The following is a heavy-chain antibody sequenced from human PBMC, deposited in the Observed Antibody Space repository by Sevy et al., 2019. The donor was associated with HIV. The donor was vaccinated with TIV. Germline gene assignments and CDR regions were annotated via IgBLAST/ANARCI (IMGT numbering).Heavy chain of an antibody. CDR2: INSDGTTT. D-gene: IGHD4-4*01. V-gene: IGHV3-74*01. CDR1: GFTFSSTW. Sequence: GGSLRLSCAASGFTFSSTWMHWVRQAPGKGLVWVAYINSDGTTTTYADSVKGRFTISRDNAKNTVRLQMDNLRAQDTAVYYCGRDTSYSTSNWGQGTLVTVSS. J-gene: IGHJ4*02. CDR3: GRDTSYSTSN.